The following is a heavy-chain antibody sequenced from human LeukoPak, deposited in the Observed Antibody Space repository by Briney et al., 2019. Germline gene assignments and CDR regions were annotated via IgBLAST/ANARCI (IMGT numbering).Heavy chain of an antibody. V-gene: IGHV3-66*01. J-gene: IGHJ4*02. CDR3: ARDQTTDSGSFQFDY. CDR2: IYPGGNT. Sequence: GGSLRLSCAVSGFTVSSNYINWVRQAPGKGLEWVSAIYPGGNTHYADSVKGRFTLSRDNSKNTVYLQMSSLRADDTAVYYCARDQTTDSGSFQFDYWGQGTLVTVSS. CDR1: GFTVSSNY. D-gene: IGHD1-26*01.